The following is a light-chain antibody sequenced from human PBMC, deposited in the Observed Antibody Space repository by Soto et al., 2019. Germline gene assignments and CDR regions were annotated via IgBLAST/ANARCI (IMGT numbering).Light chain of an antibody. CDR2: AAS. J-gene: IGKJ4*01. CDR1: QGLSSY. CDR3: QQVNNYPLT. V-gene: IGKV1-9*01. Sequence: IQLTQSPSSLSASVGDRVTITCRASQGLSSYLAWYQQKPGKAPNLLIYAASTLQTGVPSRFSGSESGTDFTLNISSLQPEDFATYYCQQVNNYPLTFGGGTKVEI.